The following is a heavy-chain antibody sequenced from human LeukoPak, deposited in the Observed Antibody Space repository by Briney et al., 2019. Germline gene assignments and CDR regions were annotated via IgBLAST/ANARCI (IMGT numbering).Heavy chain of an antibody. CDR1: GYTFTGYY. Sequence: ASVKVSCKASGYTFTGYYMHWVRQAPGQGLEWMGWINPNSGGTNYAQKFQGRVTMTRDTSISTAYMELSRLRSDDTAVYYCARSTSIAARPSYWGQGTLVTASS. J-gene: IGHJ4*02. CDR3: ARSTSIAARPSY. D-gene: IGHD6-6*01. CDR2: INPNSGGT. V-gene: IGHV1-2*02.